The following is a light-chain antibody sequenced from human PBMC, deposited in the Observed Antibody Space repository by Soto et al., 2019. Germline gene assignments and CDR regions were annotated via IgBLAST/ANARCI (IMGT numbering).Light chain of an antibody. Sequence: DVQMTQSPSTLSASIGDRVTITCRASQRIDPWLAWFQQTPGKAPKVLIYKTSTLQSGVPSRFSAIGSGTEFTLTISSLQPDDFATYYCQQDAADSPWTFGQGSNVDI. CDR1: QRIDPW. V-gene: IGKV1-5*03. CDR2: KTS. CDR3: QQDAADSPWT. J-gene: IGKJ1*01.